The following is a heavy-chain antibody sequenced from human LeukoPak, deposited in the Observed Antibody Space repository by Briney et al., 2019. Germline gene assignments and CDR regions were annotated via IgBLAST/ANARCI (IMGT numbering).Heavy chain of an antibody. CDR3: ASAGYCSGGSCYYYYMDV. J-gene: IGHJ6*03. D-gene: IGHD2-15*01. V-gene: IGHV1-69*01. CDR2: IIPIFGTA. Sequence: GSSVKVSCEASGGTFSSYAISWVRQAPGQGLEWMGGIIPIFGTANYAQKFQGRVTITADESTSTAYMELSSLRSEDTAVYYCASAGYCSGGSCYYYYMDVWGKGTTVTVSS. CDR1: GGTFSSYA.